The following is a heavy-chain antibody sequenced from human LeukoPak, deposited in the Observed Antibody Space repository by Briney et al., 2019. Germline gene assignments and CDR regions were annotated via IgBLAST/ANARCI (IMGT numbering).Heavy chain of an antibody. V-gene: IGHV1-18*01. CDR1: GYTFTSYG. Sequence: ASVKVSCKASGYTFTSYGISWVRQAPGQGLEWMGWISAYNGNTNYAQQLQGRVTMTTDTSTSTAYMELRSLRSDDTAVYYCARRYYGSGSPLDYYYYGMDVWGQGTTVTVSS. D-gene: IGHD3-10*01. J-gene: IGHJ6*02. CDR3: ARRYYGSGSPLDYYYYGMDV. CDR2: ISAYNGNT.